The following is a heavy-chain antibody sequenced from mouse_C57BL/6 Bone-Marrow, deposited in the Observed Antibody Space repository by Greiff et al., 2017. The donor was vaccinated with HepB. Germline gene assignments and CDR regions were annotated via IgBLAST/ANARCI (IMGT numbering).Heavy chain of an antibody. CDR1: GFNIKDDY. Sequence: DVQLQESGAELVRPGASVKLSCTASGFNIKDDYMHWVKQRPEQGLEWIGWIDPENGDTEYASKFQGKATITADTSSNTAYLQLSSLTSEDTAVYYCTMDYGSSYDAMDYWGQGTSVTVSS. D-gene: IGHD1-1*01. CDR2: IDPENGDT. CDR3: TMDYGSSYDAMDY. J-gene: IGHJ4*01. V-gene: IGHV14-4*01.